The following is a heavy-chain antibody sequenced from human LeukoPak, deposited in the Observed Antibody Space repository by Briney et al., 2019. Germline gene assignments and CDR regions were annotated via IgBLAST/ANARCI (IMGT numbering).Heavy chain of an antibody. J-gene: IGHJ4*02. D-gene: IGHD5-24*01. CDR2: ISHDGSNK. Sequence: PGGSLRLSCAASGFPFSDYGMYWVRQAPGKGLEWLAVISHDGSNKHYADSVKGRITISRDNSMNTLYLQMNSLTAEDTAVYYCARGVMATILTPFDYWGQGTLVTVSS. CDR1: GFPFSDYG. CDR3: ARGVMATILTPFDY. V-gene: IGHV3-30*03.